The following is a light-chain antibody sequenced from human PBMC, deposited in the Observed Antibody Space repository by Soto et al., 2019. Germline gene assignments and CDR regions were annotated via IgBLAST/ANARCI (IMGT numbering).Light chain of an antibody. Sequence: QSVLTQPPSASGTPGQRVTISCSGSSSNIGSNTVNWYQQLPGTAHKLLIYSNNQRPSGVRDRFAGSKSVTSASLAISGLQSDDEADYYCAAWDDSLNAWVFGGGTKLTVL. CDR3: AAWDDSLNAWV. J-gene: IGLJ3*02. V-gene: IGLV1-44*01. CDR1: SSNIGSNT. CDR2: SNN.